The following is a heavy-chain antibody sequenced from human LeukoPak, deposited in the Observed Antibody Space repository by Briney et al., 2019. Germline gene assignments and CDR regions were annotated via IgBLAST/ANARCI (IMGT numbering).Heavy chain of an antibody. CDR3: AKEEVPNDY. Sequence: PGGSLRLSCAVSGFSLSTNSMCWVRQAPGKGLEWVSGISRDGDKTYYVDSVEGRFTISRDTSKNTLYLQMDTLRVEDTATYYCAKEEVPNDYWGQGTLVTVSS. CDR1: GFSLSTNS. CDR2: ISRDGDKT. D-gene: IGHD2-2*01. V-gene: IGHV3-23*01. J-gene: IGHJ4*02.